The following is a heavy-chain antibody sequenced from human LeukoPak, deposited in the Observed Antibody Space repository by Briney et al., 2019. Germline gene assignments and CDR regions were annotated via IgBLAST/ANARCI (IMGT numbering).Heavy chain of an antibody. V-gene: IGHV3-74*01. D-gene: IGHD1-26*01. Sequence: GGSLRLSCAASGFTFTSHWMHWVRQAPGKGLVWVSRINSDESTIDYADSVKGRFIISRDNVKNTVYLQMNSLRAEDTAVYCCIRALSGTDDYWGQGTLVTVSS. CDR3: IRALSGTDDY. J-gene: IGHJ4*02. CDR2: INSDESTI. CDR1: GFTFTSHW.